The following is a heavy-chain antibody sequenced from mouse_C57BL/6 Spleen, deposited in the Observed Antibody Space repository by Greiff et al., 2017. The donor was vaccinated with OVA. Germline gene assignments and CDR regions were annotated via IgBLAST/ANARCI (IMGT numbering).Heavy chain of an antibody. CDR2: INPNNGGT. Sequence: VQLQQSGPELVKPGASVKISCKASGYTFTDYYMNWVKQSHGKSLEWIGDINPNNGGTSYNQKFKGKATLTVDKSSSTAYMELRSLTSEDSAVYYCARWLTGTRGDYWGQGTTLTVSS. V-gene: IGHV1-26*01. D-gene: IGHD4-1*01. CDR3: ARWLTGTRGDY. CDR1: GYTFTDYY. J-gene: IGHJ2*01.